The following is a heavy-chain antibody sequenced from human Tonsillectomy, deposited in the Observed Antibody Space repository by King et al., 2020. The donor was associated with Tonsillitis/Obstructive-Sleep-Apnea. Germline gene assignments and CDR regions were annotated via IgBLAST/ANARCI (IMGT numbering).Heavy chain of an antibody. CDR3: ATGGEVVNTFYYYYMDV. CDR2: INTNTGNP. V-gene: IGHV7-4-1*02. CDR1: GYTFTRYP. Sequence: FQLVQSGSELKKPGASVKISCKASGYTFTRYPMNWVRQAPGQGLEWMGWINTNTGNPTFAQDFPGRFVFSLDTSVSTAYLQITSLEAEDTAVYYCATGGEVVNTFYYYYMDVWGKGTTVTVSS. J-gene: IGHJ6*03. D-gene: IGHD2-15*01.